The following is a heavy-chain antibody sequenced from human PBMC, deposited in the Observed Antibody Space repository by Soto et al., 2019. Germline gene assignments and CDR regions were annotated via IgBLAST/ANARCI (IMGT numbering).Heavy chain of an antibody. J-gene: IGHJ1*01. CDR3: ARSSRIVGATMDYSAEYFQH. CDR2: IIPIFGTA. CDR1: GGTFSSYA. D-gene: IGHD1-26*01. V-gene: IGHV1-69*13. Sequence: GASVKVSCKASGGTFSSYAISWVRQAPGQRLEWMGGIIPIFGTANYAQKFQGRVTITADESTSTAYMELSSLRSEDTAVYYCARSSRIVGATMDYSAEYFQHWGQGTLVTVSS.